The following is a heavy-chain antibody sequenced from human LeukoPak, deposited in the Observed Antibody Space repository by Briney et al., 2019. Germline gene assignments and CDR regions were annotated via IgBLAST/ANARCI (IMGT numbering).Heavy chain of an antibody. J-gene: IGHJ4*02. Sequence: SVKVSCKASGGTFSSYAISWVRQAPGQGLECMGRIIPILGIANYAQKFQGRVTITADKSTSTAYMELSSLRSEDTAVYYCARLAAAGGGFDYWGQGTLVTVSS. CDR2: IIPILGIA. V-gene: IGHV1-69*04. CDR3: ARLAAAGGGFDY. CDR1: GGTFSSYA. D-gene: IGHD6-13*01.